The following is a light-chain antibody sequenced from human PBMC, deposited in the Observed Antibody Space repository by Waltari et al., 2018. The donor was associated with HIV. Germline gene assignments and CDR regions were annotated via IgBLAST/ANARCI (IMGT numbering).Light chain of an antibody. V-gene: IGLV2-8*01. CDR3: SSYAGSNNKV. J-gene: IGLJ3*02. CDR1: SSDVGGCNY. Sequence: QSALTQPPSASGSPGQSVTISCTGTSSDVGGCNYVSWYQQHPGKAPKLMIYEVSKRPSCVPNRFSGSKSGNTASLTVSGLQAEDEADYYCSSYAGSNNKVFGGGTKLTVL. CDR2: EVS.